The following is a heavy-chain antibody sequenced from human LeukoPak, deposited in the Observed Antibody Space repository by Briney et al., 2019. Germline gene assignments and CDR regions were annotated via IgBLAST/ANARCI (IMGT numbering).Heavy chain of an antibody. Sequence: SETLSLTCTVSGGSISSSSYYWGWIRQPPGKGLECIGRLYYSGSTYYHPSLKSRVPISVDTSKNQCSLKLSSVTAADTDVYYCARVGDTAMGYYYYYYMDVWGKGTTVTVSS. CDR2: LYYSGST. J-gene: IGHJ6*03. V-gene: IGHV4-39*07. CDR3: ARVGDTAMGYYYYYYMDV. D-gene: IGHD5-18*01. CDR1: GGSISSSSYY.